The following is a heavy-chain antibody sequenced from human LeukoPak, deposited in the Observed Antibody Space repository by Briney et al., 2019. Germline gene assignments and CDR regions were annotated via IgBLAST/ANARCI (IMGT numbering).Heavy chain of an antibody. V-gene: IGHV4-34*01. D-gene: IGHD3-3*01. CDR2: INHGGST. CDR3: ARAAWRSFDY. Sequence: SETLSLTXAVYGGSFSGYYWSWIRQPPGKGLEWIGEINHGGSTNYNPSLKSRVTISVDTSKNQFSLKLSSVTAADTAVYYCARAAWRSFDYWGQGTLVTVSS. J-gene: IGHJ4*02. CDR1: GGSFSGYY.